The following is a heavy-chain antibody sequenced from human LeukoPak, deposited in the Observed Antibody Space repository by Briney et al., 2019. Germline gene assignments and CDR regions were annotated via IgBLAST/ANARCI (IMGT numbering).Heavy chain of an antibody. D-gene: IGHD3-10*01. J-gene: IGHJ4*02. CDR1: GFTFNTYS. CDR2: ISSTSAYI. V-gene: IGHV3-21*01. Sequence: PGGSLRLSCAASGFTFNTYSMNWVRQAPGKGLEWVSSISSTSAYIYYADSVKGRFTISRDNAKDSLYLQMNSLRAEDTAVYYCAAGGSLTYYYFDYWGQGTLVTVSS. CDR3: AAGGSLTYYYFDY.